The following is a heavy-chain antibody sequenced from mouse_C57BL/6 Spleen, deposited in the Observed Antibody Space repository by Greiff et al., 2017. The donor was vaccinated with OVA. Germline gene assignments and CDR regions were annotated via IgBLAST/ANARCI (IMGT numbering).Heavy chain of an antibody. V-gene: IGHV6-6*01. CDR1: GFTFSDAW. D-gene: IGHD4-1*01. CDR3: TRGNPNWDYFDY. CDR2: IRNKANNHAT. J-gene: IGHJ2*01. Sequence: EVKVVESGGGLVQPGGSMKLSCAASGFTFSDAWMDWVRQSPEKGLEWVAEIRNKANNHATYYAESVKGRFTISRDDSKSSVYLQMNSLRAEDTGIYYCTRGNPNWDYFDYWGQGTTLTVSS.